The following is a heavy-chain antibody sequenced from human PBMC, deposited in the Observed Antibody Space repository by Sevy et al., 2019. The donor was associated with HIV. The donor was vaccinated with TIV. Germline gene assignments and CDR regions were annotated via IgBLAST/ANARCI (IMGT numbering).Heavy chain of an antibody. J-gene: IGHJ5*02. CDR1: GGTFSSYA. Sequence: ASVKVSCKASGGTFSSYAISWVRQAPGQGLEWMGGIIPIFGTANYAQKFQGRVTITADESTSTAYMELSSLGSEDTAVYYCASLFDYGARRWFDPWGQGTLVTVSS. V-gene: IGHV1-69*13. CDR2: IIPIFGTA. D-gene: IGHD4-17*01. CDR3: ASLFDYGARRWFDP.